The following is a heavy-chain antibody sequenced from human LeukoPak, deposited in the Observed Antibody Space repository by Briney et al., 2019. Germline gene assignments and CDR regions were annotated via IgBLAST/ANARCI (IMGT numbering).Heavy chain of an antibody. V-gene: IGHV3-74*01. CDR2: IDTDGSSA. D-gene: IGHD4-17*01. CDR1: GFTFSSYW. J-gene: IGHJ4*02. Sequence: QSGGTLILSCAAPGFTFSSYWMHWVRQPPGKGLVWVSRIDTDGSSATYADSVKGRFTISRDNAKNTVYLQMNSLRVEDTGVYYCASALTTVTPHFHCWGQGTLVTVSS. CDR3: ASALTTVTPHFHC.